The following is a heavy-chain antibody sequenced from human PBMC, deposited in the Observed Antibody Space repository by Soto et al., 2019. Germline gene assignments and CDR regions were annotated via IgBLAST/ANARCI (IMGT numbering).Heavy chain of an antibody. D-gene: IGHD4-17*01. Sequence: GASVKVSCKASGERFNTYGISWVRQAPGQGLEWMGWISTYNTNTNYAPKFQGRLLLTTDTSTTTVHMELRSLRPDDTAVYYCARWAGQVRDYGGPFDYWGQGTLVTVS. CDR1: GERFNTYG. V-gene: IGHV1-18*04. J-gene: IGHJ4*02. CDR3: ARWAGQVRDYGGPFDY. CDR2: ISTYNTNT.